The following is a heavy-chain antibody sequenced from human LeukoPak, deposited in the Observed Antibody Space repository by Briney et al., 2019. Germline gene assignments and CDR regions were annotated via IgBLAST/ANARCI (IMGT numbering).Heavy chain of an antibody. CDR1: GGTFSSYA. Sequence: SVKVSCKASGGTFSSYAISWVRQAPGQGLELMGGIIPIFGTANYAQKFQGRVTITTDESTSTAYMELSSLRSEDTAVYYCARDGSGGSSVLGYWGQGTLVTVSS. CDR2: IIPIFGTA. D-gene: IGHD2-15*01. V-gene: IGHV1-69*05. J-gene: IGHJ4*02. CDR3: ARDGSGGSSVLGY.